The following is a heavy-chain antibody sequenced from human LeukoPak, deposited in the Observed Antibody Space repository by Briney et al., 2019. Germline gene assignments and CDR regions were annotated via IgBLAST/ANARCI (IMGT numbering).Heavy chain of an antibody. D-gene: IGHD3-10*01. CDR3: APGPGFGELSENWFDP. CDR2: IYSGGST. Sequence: PGGSLRLSCVASGFSVSSVYMTWVRQAPGKGLEWVSVIYSGGSTYYADSAKGRFTISRDNSKNTLYLQVNSLRAEDTAVYYCAPGPGFGELSENWFDPWGQGTLVTVSS. J-gene: IGHJ5*02. V-gene: IGHV3-53*01. CDR1: GFSVSSVY.